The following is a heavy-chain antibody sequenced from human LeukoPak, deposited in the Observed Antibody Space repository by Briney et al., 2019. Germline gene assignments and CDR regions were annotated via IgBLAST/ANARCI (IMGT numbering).Heavy chain of an antibody. V-gene: IGHV4-39*01. CDR2: IYYSGST. D-gene: IGHD2-2*02. Sequence: SETLSLTCTVSGGSISSSSYYWGWIRQPPGKGLEWIGSIYYSGSTYYNPSLKSRVTISVDTFKNQFSLKLSSVTAADTAVYYCVGAYCSSTGCYKNAFDIWGQGTMVTVSS. J-gene: IGHJ3*02. CDR1: GGSISSSSYY. CDR3: VGAYCSSTGCYKNAFDI.